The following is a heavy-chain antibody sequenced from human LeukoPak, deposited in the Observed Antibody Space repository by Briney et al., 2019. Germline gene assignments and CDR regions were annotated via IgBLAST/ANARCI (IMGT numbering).Heavy chain of an antibody. Sequence: GGSLRLSCAASGFTFSSYAMHWVRQAPGKGLEWVAVISYDGSNKYYADSVKGRFTISRDNSKNTLYLQMNSLRAEDTAVYYCARGFGYCSSTSCLHLDYWGQGTLVTVSS. D-gene: IGHD2-2*01. CDR1: GFTFSSYA. CDR2: ISYDGSNK. V-gene: IGHV3-30-3*01. J-gene: IGHJ4*02. CDR3: ARGFGYCSSTSCLHLDY.